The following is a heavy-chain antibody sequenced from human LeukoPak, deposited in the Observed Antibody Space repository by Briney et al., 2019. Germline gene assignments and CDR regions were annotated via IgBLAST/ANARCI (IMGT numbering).Heavy chain of an antibody. D-gene: IGHD3-10*01. V-gene: IGHV1-69*05. Sequence: SVKVSCKASGGTFSSYAISWVRQAPGQGLEWMGGIIPIFGTANYAQKFQGRVTITTDESTSTAYMELSSLRSEDTAVYYCARDEWFGEFDYCYMDVWGKGTTVTVSS. CDR2: IIPIFGTA. CDR1: GGTFSSYA. CDR3: ARDEWFGEFDYCYMDV. J-gene: IGHJ6*03.